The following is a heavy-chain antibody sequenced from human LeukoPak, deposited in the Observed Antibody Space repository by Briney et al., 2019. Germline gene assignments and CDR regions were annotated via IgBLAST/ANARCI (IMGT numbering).Heavy chain of an antibody. V-gene: IGHV3-23*01. CDR3: AKGRGLVVVPAAHFDY. CDR2: ISGSGGST. J-gene: IGHJ4*02. D-gene: IGHD2-2*01. CDR1: GFTFSSYA. Sequence: GGSLRLSCAASGFTFSSYAMSWVRQAPGKGLEWVSAISGSGGSTYYADSVKGRFTISRDNSKNTLYLQMTSLRAEATAVYYCAKGRGLVVVPAAHFDYWGQGTLVTVSS.